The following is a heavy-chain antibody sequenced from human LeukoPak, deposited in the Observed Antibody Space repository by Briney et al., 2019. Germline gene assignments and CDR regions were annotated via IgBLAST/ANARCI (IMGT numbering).Heavy chain of an antibody. CDR3: AKDGASGVVFDY. Sequence: GGSLRLSCAASGFTFSINAMSWVRQAPGKGLEWVSGISGSGSGVTTYYADSVKGRFTISRDNSKNTLYLQMNSLRAEDTAVYYCAKDGASGVVFDYRGQGTLVTVSS. D-gene: IGHD3-3*01. V-gene: IGHV3-23*01. CDR1: GFTFSINA. CDR2: ISGSGSGVTT. J-gene: IGHJ4*02.